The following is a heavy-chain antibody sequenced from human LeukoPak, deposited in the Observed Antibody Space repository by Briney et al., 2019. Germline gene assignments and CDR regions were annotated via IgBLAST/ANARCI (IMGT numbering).Heavy chain of an antibody. CDR3: AKDRYGDYSTSGIYYYGMDV. CDR2: ISYDGSNK. Sequence: GRSLRLSCAASGFTFSSYGMHWVRQAPGKGLEWVAVISYDGSNKYYADSVKGRFTISRENSKNMLYLQMNSLRAEDTAVYYCAKDRYGDYSTSGIYYYGMDVWGQGTTVTVTS. CDR1: GFTFSSYG. V-gene: IGHV3-30*18. J-gene: IGHJ6*02. D-gene: IGHD4-11*01.